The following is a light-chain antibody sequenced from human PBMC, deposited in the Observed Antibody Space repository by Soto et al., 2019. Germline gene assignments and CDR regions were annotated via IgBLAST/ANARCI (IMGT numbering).Light chain of an antibody. J-gene: IGKJ1*01. CDR2: DAS. Sequence: DIQMTQSPATLSASVGDRVTITCRASLIISRWLAWYQQKPGKAPKFLIYDASSLESGVPSRFSGSGSGTEFALTISRLQPDDFATYYFQQYNSYWTFGQGNKVDI. CDR1: LIISRW. CDR3: QQYNSYWT. V-gene: IGKV1-5*01.